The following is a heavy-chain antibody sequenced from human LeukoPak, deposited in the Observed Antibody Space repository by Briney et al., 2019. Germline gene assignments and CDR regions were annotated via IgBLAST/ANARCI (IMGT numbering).Heavy chain of an antibody. J-gene: IGHJ4*02. D-gene: IGHD1-14*01. Sequence: QTGGSLRLSCAASGFTFSSYAMTWVRQAPGKGLEWVSAISGSGGNTYYADSVKGRFTISRDNSKNTLYLQMNSLRAEDTALYYCAKEERIQPEYFFDYWGQGTLVTVSS. CDR2: ISGSGGNT. V-gene: IGHV3-23*01. CDR1: GFTFSSYA. CDR3: AKEERIQPEYFFDY.